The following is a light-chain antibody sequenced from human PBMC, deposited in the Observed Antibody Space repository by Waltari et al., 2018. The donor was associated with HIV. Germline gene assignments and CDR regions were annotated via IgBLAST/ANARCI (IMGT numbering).Light chain of an antibody. J-gene: IGKJ1*01. V-gene: IGKV3-20*01. Sequence: LSLSPGDRATLSCRASQTISDDYVAWYQQKPGQPPRLLIYGASNRATGIPDRFSGRGSGTDFTLTISRLETEDFALFYCQQYGGSPTFGQGTKV. CDR3: QQYGGSPT. CDR2: GAS. CDR1: QTISDDY.